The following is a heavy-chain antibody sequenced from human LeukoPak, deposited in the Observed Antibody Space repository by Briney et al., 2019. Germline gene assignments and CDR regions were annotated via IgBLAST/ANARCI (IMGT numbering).Heavy chain of an antibody. Sequence: KPSETLSLTCAVYGGSFSGSYWTWIRQPPGKGLEGIGEINHSGSTTYNPSLNYRVTISVDTSKNQFSLKLSSVTAADTAVYYCARPRYGSGSLDSWGQGTLVTVSS. J-gene: IGHJ4*02. CDR3: ARPRYGSGSLDS. D-gene: IGHD3-10*01. V-gene: IGHV4-34*01. CDR2: INHSGST. CDR1: GGSFSGSY.